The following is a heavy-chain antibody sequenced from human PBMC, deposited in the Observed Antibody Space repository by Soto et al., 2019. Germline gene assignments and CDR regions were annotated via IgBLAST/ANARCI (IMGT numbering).Heavy chain of an antibody. CDR3: AKDDPPNSSSSLFDY. Sequence: ASVKVSCKASGYTFTGYYMHWVRQAPGQGLEWMGWINPNSGGTNYAQKFQGWVTMTRDTSISTAYMELSRLRSDDTAVYYCAKDDPPNSSSSLFDYWGQGTLVTVSS. V-gene: IGHV1-2*04. J-gene: IGHJ4*02. CDR1: GYTFTGYY. CDR2: INPNSGGT. D-gene: IGHD6-6*01.